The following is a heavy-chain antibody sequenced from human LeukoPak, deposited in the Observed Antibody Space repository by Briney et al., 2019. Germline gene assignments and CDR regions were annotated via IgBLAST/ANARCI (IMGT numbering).Heavy chain of an antibody. D-gene: IGHD3-10*01. Sequence: GGSLRLSCTAPGFTFSNYAMSWVRQAPGKGLEWVSAVSGSGDTYYADSVKGRLTISRDNYKNTVDLHMNSPRAEDTAIYYCVKEHVDRAFTRSFEIWGQGTVVTVSS. J-gene: IGHJ3*02. V-gene: IGHV3-23*01. CDR2: VSGSGDT. CDR3: VKEHVDRAFTRSFEI. CDR1: GFTFSNYA.